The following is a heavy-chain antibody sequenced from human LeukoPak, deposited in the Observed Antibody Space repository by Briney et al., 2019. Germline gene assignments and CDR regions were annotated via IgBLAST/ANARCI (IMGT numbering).Heavy chain of an antibody. J-gene: IGHJ4*02. V-gene: IGHV3-48*01. Sequence: PGGSLRLSCAASGFTFSSYSMNWVRQAPGKGLEWVSYISSSSSTIYYADSVKGRFTISRDNAKTSLYLQMNSLRAEDTAVYYCARDVAAADYWGQGTLVTVSS. CDR3: ARDVAAADY. D-gene: IGHD6-13*01. CDR2: ISSSSSTI. CDR1: GFTFSSYS.